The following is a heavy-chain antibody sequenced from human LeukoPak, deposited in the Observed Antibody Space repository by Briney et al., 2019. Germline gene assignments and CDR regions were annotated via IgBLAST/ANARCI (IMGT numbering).Heavy chain of an antibody. J-gene: IGHJ3*02. D-gene: IGHD2-21*01. CDR3: ARDWAFDI. CDR2: IYSGGST. Sequence: PGGSLRLSCAASGVTLSSNYMSGVREAPGKGVDWVSVIYSGGSTYYSDSVKGRLTISRANSKNTVYLQMNSLRAEDTAVYYCARDWAFDIWGQGTMVTVSS. CDR1: GVTLSSNY. V-gene: IGHV3-66*02.